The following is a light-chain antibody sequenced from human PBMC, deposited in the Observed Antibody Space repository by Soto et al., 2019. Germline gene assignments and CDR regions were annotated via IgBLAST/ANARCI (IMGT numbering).Light chain of an antibody. CDR1: ETISAD. J-gene: IGKJ2*02. Sequence: ISMTQSPPTLSVSPGGRVTLSCEASETISADLAWYHHRPGQAPRLLIYAASTRAPGVPARFSGSGSGTDFTLAISNLLPEDFGVYDGQHYHNFPRTFGQGTKLESK. V-gene: IGKV3-15*01. CDR2: AAS. CDR3: QHYHNFPRT.